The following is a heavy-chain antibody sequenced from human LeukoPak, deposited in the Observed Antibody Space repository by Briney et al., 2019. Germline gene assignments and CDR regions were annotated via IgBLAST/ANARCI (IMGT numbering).Heavy chain of an antibody. CDR1: GFTFSSYA. J-gene: IGHJ3*02. CDR2: MSGSGGST. D-gene: IGHD2-8*01. CDR3: AKPLIRSDAFDI. Sequence: PGRSLRLSCAPSGFTFSSYAMSWVRQAPGKGLKWVSAMSGSGGSTYYANSVKGRFTISRDNSKNTLYLQMNSLRAEDTAVYYCAKPLIRSDAFDIWGQGTMVTVSS. V-gene: IGHV3-23*01.